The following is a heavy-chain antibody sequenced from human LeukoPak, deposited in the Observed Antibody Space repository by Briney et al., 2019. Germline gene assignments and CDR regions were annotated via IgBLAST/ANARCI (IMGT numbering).Heavy chain of an antibody. V-gene: IGHV1-46*01. D-gene: IGHD6-19*01. CDR2: INPSGVST. J-gene: IGHJ4*02. Sequence: GASVKVSCKASGYTFTSYYMHWVRQAPGQGLEWMGIINPSGVSTSYAQKFQGRVTMTRDTSTSTVYMELSSLRSEDTAVYYCARDHQQWLVRYYFDYWGQGTLVTVSS. CDR3: ARDHQQWLVRYYFDY. CDR1: GYTFTSYY.